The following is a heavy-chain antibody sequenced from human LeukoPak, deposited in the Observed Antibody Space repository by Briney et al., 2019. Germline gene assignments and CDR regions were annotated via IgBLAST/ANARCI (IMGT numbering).Heavy chain of an antibody. CDR1: GGSISSYY. Sequence: SETLSLTCTVSGGSISSYYWSWIRQPPGKGLEGIGYIYYSGSTNYNPSLKSRVTISVDTSKNQFSLKLSSVTAADTDVYYCASSHCSSTSCPFDYWGQGTLLTVSS. CDR3: ASSHCSSTSCPFDY. V-gene: IGHV4-59*01. J-gene: IGHJ4*02. CDR2: IYYSGST. D-gene: IGHD2-2*01.